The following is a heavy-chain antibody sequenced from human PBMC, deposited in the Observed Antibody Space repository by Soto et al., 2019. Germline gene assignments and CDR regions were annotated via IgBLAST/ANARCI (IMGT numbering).Heavy chain of an antibody. CDR3: ASGGCSGGSCYDGPFFDY. CDR1: GGSISSGGYS. J-gene: IGHJ4*02. D-gene: IGHD2-15*01. V-gene: IGHV4-30-2*01. Sequence: SETLSLTCAVSGGSISSGGYSWSWIRQPPGKGLEWIGYIYHSGSTYYNPSLKSRVTISVDRSQNQFSLKLSSVTAADTAVYYCASGGCSGGSCYDGPFFDYWGQGTLVTVSS. CDR2: IYHSGST.